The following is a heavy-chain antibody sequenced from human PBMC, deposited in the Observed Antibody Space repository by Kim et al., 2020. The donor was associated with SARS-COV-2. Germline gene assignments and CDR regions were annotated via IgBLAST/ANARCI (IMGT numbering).Heavy chain of an antibody. V-gene: IGHV2-70*01. CDR1: GFSLSTSGMC. CDR2: IDWDDDK. D-gene: IGHD3-22*01. Sequence: SGPTLVNPTQTLTLTCTFSGFSLSTSGMCVSWIRQPPGKALEWLALIDWDDDKYYSTSLKTRLTISKDTSKNQVVLTMTNMDPVDTATYYCARIPPPYYDSSGYYYYYYGMDVWGQGTTVTVSS. CDR3: ARIPPPYYDSSGYYYYYYGMDV. J-gene: IGHJ6*02.